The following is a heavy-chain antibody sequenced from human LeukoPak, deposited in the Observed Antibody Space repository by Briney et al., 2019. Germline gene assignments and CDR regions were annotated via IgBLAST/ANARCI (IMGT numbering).Heavy chain of an antibody. V-gene: IGHV1-69*13. CDR3: AAIETYCSSTSCFISGPDWFDP. CDR1: GGTFSSYA. D-gene: IGHD2-2*01. Sequence: GASVKVSCKASGGTFSSYAISWVRQAPGQGPEWMGGIIPIFGTANYAQKFQGRVTITADESTSTAYMELSSLRSEDTAVYYCAAIETYCSSTSCFISGPDWFDPWGQGTLVTVSS. CDR2: IIPIFGTA. J-gene: IGHJ5*02.